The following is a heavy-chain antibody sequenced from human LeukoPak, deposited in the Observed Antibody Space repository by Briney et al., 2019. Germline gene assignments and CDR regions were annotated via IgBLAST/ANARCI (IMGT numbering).Heavy chain of an antibody. V-gene: IGHV1-69*13. CDR2: IIPIFGTA. CDR1: GGTFSSYA. CDR3: ARYYGSGSNFDY. Sequence: GASVKVSCKASGGTFSSYAISWVRQAPGQGLEWMGGIIPIFGTANYAQKFQGRVTITADESTSTAYMELSSPRSEDTAVYYCARYYGSGSNFDYWGQGTLVTVSS. J-gene: IGHJ4*02. D-gene: IGHD3-10*01.